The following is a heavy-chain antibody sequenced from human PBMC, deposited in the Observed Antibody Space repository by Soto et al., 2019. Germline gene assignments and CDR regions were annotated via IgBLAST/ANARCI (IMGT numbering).Heavy chain of an antibody. CDR2: IYHSGST. J-gene: IGHJ6*02. V-gene: IGHV4-30-2*01. Sequence: ASETLSLTCAVSGGSISSGCYSWSWIRQPPGKGLEWIGYIYHSGSTYYNPSLKSRVTISVDRSKNQFSLELSSVTAADTAVYYCARDFKYDGMDVWGQGTTVTVSS. D-gene: IGHD2-8*01. CDR3: ARDFKYDGMDV. CDR1: GGSISSGCYS.